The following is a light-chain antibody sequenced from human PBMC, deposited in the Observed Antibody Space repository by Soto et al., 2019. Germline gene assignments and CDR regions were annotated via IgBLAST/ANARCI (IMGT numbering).Light chain of an antibody. V-gene: IGLV1-40*01. J-gene: IGLJ1*01. CDR2: DNS. Sequence: QSALTQPPSVSGAPGQRVTISCTGSSSNIGTGYDVHWYQQLPGTAPKLLIYDNSDRPSGVPDRFSGSKSGTSASLAITGLQAEDEADYYCQSYDNSSFVFGTGTKVTVL. CDR1: SSNIGTGYD. CDR3: QSYDNSSFV.